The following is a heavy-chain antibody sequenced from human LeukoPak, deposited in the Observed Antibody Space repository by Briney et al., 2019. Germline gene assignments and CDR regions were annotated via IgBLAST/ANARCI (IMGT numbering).Heavy chain of an antibody. CDR1: GFTFSNYA. Sequence: PGGSLRLSCGAPGFTFSNYAMSWVRQAPGKGLEWVSGISSRGGSTYYADSVKGRFTISRDNSKNTLYLQMNSLRAEDTAVYYCAKDHQYCGGDCYSTTTYYFDYWGQGTLVTVSS. D-gene: IGHD2-21*02. J-gene: IGHJ4*02. V-gene: IGHV3-23*01. CDR3: AKDHQYCGGDCYSTTTYYFDY. CDR2: ISSRGGST.